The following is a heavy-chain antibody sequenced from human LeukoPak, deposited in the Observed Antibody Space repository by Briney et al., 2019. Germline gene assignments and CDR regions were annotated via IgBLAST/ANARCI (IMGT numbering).Heavy chain of an antibody. CDR3: ARAYGEIAAAGTFDY. CDR2: IYYSGST. J-gene: IGHJ4*02. V-gene: IGHV4-30-4*08. CDR1: GGSISSGDYY. Sequence: SETLSLTCTVSGGSISSGDYYWSWIRQPPGKGLEWIGYIYYSGSTYYNPSLKSRVTISVDTSKNQFSLKLSSVTAADTAVYYCARAYGEIAAAGTFDYWGQGTLVTVPS. D-gene: IGHD6-13*01.